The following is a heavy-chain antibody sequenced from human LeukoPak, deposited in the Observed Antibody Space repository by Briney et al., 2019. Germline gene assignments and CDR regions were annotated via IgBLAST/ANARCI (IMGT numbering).Heavy chain of an antibody. CDR2: FDPEDGET. CDR1: GYTLTELS. Sequence: ASVKASCKVSGYTLTELSMHWVRQAPGKGLEWMGGFDPEDGETIYAQKFQGRVTMTEDTSTDTAYMELSSLRSEDTAVYYCATSLGRWFGELLSGDYWGQGTLVTVSS. D-gene: IGHD3-10*01. CDR3: ATSLGRWFGELLSGDY. V-gene: IGHV1-24*01. J-gene: IGHJ4*02.